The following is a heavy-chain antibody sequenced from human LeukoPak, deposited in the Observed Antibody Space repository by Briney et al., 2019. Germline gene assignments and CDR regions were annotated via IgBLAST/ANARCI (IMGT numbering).Heavy chain of an antibody. CDR2: ISYDGTKK. J-gene: IGHJ4*02. CDR3: AKDGFDY. CDR1: GFTFRSYD. Sequence: GGSLRLSCGVSGFTFRSYDMHWVRQAPGKGLEWMAVISYDGTKKNYADSVKGRFTISRDNSKNTLYLQMNSLRAEDTAVYYCAKDGFDYWGQGTLVTVSS. V-gene: IGHV3-30*18.